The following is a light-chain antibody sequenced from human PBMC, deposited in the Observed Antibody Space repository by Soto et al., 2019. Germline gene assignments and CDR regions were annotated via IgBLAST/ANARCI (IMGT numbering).Light chain of an antibody. Sequence: QSALTQPRSVSGSPGQSVTISCSGTSSDVGGYNYVSWYQLHASRAPKLIICDVSKTPSGVPDRFSGSKSGNTASLTISGLHSEDEADYYCCSYAGASVLIFGGGTKVTVL. CDR2: DVS. CDR1: SSDVGGYNY. V-gene: IGLV2-11*01. J-gene: IGLJ2*01. CDR3: CSYAGASVLI.